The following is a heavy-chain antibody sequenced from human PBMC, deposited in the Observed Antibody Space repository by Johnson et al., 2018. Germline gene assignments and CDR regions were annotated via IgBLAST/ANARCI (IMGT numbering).Heavy chain of an antibody. CDR3: TRDLCAIFGVVSCYYGMDV. V-gene: IGHV3-49*05. CDR2: IRSKAYGGTT. Sequence: VQLQESGGGLVKXGRSLRLXCTASGFTFGDYAMSWFRQAPGKGLEWVGFIRSKAYGGTTEYAPSVKGRFTIARDVSKRIAYPQMNSLKTEDTAVYYCTRDLCAIFGVVSCYYGMDVWGQGTTVTVSS. CDR1: GFTFGDYA. J-gene: IGHJ6*02. D-gene: IGHD3-3*01.